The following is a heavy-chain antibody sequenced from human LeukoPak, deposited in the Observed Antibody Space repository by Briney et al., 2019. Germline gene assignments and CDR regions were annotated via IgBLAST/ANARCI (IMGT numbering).Heavy chain of an antibody. CDR2: IYSGGST. CDR3: ARIPDY. CDR1: GFTVSSNY. Sequence: GGSLRLSCAASGFTVSSNYMSWVCQAPEKRLERVSVIYSGGSTYYADSVKGGFTISRDNSKNTLYLQMNSLGDEDTAVYYCARIPDYCGQGTLVTVSS. D-gene: IGHD2-2*02. V-gene: IGHV3-53*01. J-gene: IGHJ4*02.